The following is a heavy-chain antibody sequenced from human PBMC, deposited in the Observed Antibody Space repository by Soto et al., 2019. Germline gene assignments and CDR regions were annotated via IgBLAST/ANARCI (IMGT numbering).Heavy chain of an antibody. D-gene: IGHD3-9*01. Sequence: GASVKVSCKASGYTFTSYDINWVRQATGQGLEWMGWMNPNSGHTGYAQKLQGRVTMTRNTSISTAYMELSSLRSEDTAVYFCARGQVGYYDILTGYYLGVWFDPWGQGTLVTVSS. CDR3: ARGQVGYYDILTGYYLGVWFDP. CDR1: GYTFTSYD. CDR2: MNPNSGHT. J-gene: IGHJ5*02. V-gene: IGHV1-8*01.